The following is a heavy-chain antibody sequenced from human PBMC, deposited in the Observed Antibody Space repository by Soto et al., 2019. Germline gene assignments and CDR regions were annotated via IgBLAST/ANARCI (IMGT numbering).Heavy chain of an antibody. CDR1: GFTFSSYG. CDR3: AKEPGDHELFDY. J-gene: IGHJ4*02. V-gene: IGHV3-30*18. D-gene: IGHD1-26*01. Sequence: QVQLVESGGGVVQPGRSLRLSCAASGFTFSSYGMHWVRQAPGKGLEWVAVISYDGSNKYYADSVKGRFTISRDNSKNTLYLQMNSLRAEDTAVYYCAKEPGDHELFDYWGQGTLVTVSS. CDR2: ISYDGSNK.